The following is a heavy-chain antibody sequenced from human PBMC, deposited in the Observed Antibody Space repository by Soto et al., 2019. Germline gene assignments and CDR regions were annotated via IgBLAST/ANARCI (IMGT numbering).Heavy chain of an antibody. CDR1: GFTFSSYA. CDR3: ASWYGYYDFWSGYQHPVIDY. V-gene: IGHV3-30-3*01. D-gene: IGHD3-3*01. CDR2: ISYDGSNK. Sequence: QVQLVESGGGVVQPGRSLRLSCAASGFTFSSYAMHWVRQAPGKGLEWVAVISYDGSNKYYADSVKGRFTISRDNSKNTLYLQMNSLRAEDTAVYYCASWYGYYDFWSGYQHPVIDYWGQGTLVTVSS. J-gene: IGHJ4*02.